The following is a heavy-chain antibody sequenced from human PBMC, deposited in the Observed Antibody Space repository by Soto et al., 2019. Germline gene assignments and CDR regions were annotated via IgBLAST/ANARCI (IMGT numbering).Heavy chain of an antibody. D-gene: IGHD2-8*02. V-gene: IGHV4-34*01. CDR3: ARDKITGLFHY. Sequence: SETLSLTCAVYGGSFSVYYWTWIRQPPGTGLEWIGEINHSGSTNYNPSLKSRVTISVDTSKNQFSFKLTSVTAADTVVYYCARDKITGLFHYWGQGTLVTVS. CDR1: GGSFSVYY. J-gene: IGHJ4*02. CDR2: INHSGST.